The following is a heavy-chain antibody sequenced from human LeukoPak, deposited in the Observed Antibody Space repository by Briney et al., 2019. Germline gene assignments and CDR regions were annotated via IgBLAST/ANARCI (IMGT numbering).Heavy chain of an antibody. CDR3: AREVVAAAGIKEYYFDY. CDR2: IYYSGST. D-gene: IGHD6-13*01. CDR1: GGSISSYY. V-gene: IGHV4-59*01. Sequence: SETLSLTCTVSGGSISSYYWSWIRQPPGKGLEWIGYIYYSGSTNYNPSLKSRVTISVDTSKNQFSLKLSSVTAADTAVYYCAREVVAAAGIKEYYFDYWGQGTLVTVSS. J-gene: IGHJ4*02.